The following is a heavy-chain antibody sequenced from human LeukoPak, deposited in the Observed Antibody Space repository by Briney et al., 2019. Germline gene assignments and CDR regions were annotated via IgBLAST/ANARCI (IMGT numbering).Heavy chain of an antibody. D-gene: IGHD5-12*01. V-gene: IGHV4-34*01. Sequence: SETLSLTCTVSGGSISSYYWSWIRQPPGKGLEWIGEINHSGSTNYNPSLKSRVTISVDTPKNQFSLKLSSVTAADTAVYYCASGYDLFDYWGQGTLVTVSS. CDR2: INHSGST. CDR3: ASGYDLFDY. CDR1: GGSISSYY. J-gene: IGHJ4*02.